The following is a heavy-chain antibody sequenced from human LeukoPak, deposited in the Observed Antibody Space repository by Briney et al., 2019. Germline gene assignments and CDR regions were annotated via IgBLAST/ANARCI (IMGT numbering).Heavy chain of an antibody. D-gene: IGHD5-18*01. V-gene: IGHV4-59*08. Sequence: SETLSLTCTVSGGSISSYYWSWIRQPPGKGPEWIGYIYYSGSTNYNPSLKSRVTTSVDTSKNQFSLKLSSVTAADTAVYYCAGGGYSYGPIDYWGQGTLVTVSS. J-gene: IGHJ4*02. CDR1: GGSISSYY. CDR3: AGGGYSYGPIDY. CDR2: IYYSGST.